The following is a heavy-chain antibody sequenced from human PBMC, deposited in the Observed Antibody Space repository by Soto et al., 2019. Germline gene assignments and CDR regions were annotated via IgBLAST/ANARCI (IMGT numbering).Heavy chain of an antibody. CDR2: IFPGGNS. Sequence: QVQLQESGPGLVKPSQTLSLTCTVSGGSVSSGGYYWSWLRQPPGKGLEWIGYIFPGGNSYYNVSIETPSTISVDRSKNQFSLRLDSVTAADTAVYFCARGRSAGYYKRNWFDPWGQGTLVTVSS. CDR1: GGSVSSGGYY. D-gene: IGHD3-9*01. CDR3: ARGRSAGYYKRNWFDP. V-gene: IGHV4-31*01. J-gene: IGHJ5*02.